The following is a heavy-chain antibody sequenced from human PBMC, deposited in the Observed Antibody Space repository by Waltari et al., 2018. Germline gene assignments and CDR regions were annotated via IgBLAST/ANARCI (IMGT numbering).Heavy chain of an antibody. Sequence: QVQLQQWGAGLLKPSETLSLTCAVYGGSFSGYYWSWIRQPPGKGLEWIGEINHRGSTNYNPSLKSRVTISVDTSKNQFSLKLSSVTAADTAVYYCASGAFDILTGYYRDAFDIWGQGTMVTVSS. J-gene: IGHJ3*02. CDR2: INHRGST. V-gene: IGHV4-34*01. CDR3: ASGAFDILTGYYRDAFDI. CDR1: GGSFSGYY. D-gene: IGHD3-9*01.